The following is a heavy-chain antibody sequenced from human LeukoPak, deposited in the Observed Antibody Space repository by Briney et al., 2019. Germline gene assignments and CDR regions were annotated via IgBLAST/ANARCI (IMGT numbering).Heavy chain of an antibody. V-gene: IGHV3-72*01. D-gene: IGHD6-13*01. J-gene: IGHJ4*02. CDR2: SRNKANSYTT. Sequence: PGGSLRLSCAASGFTFSDHYMDWVRQAPGKGLEWVARSRNKANSYTTEYGASVKGRFTISRDDSKNSLYLQMNSLKTEDTAVYYCATEKYSSSWSRFDYWGQGTLVTVSS. CDR3: ATEKYSSSWSRFDY. CDR1: GFTFSDHY.